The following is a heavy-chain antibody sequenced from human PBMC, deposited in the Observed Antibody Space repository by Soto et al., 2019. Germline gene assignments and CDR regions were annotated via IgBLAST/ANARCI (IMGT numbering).Heavy chain of an antibody. CDR1: GFTFSSYW. V-gene: IGHV3-7*01. Sequence: PGGSLRLSCAASGFTFSSYWMSWVRQAPGKGLGWVANIKQDGSEKYYVDSVKGRFTISRDNAKNSLYLQMNSLRAEDTAVYYCARADSSEDYYGMDVWGQGTTVTVSS. CDR2: IKQDGSEK. CDR3: ARADSSEDYYGMDV. D-gene: IGHD3-22*01. J-gene: IGHJ6*02.